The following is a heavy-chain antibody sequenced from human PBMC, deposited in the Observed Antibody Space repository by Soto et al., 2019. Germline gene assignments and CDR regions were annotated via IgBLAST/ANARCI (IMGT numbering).Heavy chain of an antibody. J-gene: IGHJ6*02. V-gene: IGHV1-2*04. CDR3: TRGHSGSNYYYGLDV. D-gene: IGHD1-26*01. CDR1: GYTFTAYY. Sequence: QVQLVQSGAEVKKPGASVKVSCKASGYTFTAYYIHWVRQAPGQGLEWMGRINPNSGDTNYAQKFQGWVTMTRDTSISTAYMELSRLRSDDTAVYYCTRGHSGSNYYYGLDVWCQGTTVTVSS. CDR2: INPNSGDT.